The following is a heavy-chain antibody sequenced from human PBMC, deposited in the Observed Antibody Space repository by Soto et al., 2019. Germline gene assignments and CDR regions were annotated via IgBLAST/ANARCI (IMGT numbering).Heavy chain of an antibody. J-gene: IGHJ4*02. CDR3: ARDPGR. CDR2: IYHSGST. V-gene: IGHV4-30-2*01. Sequence: SETLSLTCAFSGCSISSGGYSWSWIRQPPGKGLEWIGYIYHSGSTYYNPSLKSRVTISVDRSKNQFSLKLSSVTAADTAVYYCARDPGRWGQGTLVTVSS. CDR1: GCSISSGGYS.